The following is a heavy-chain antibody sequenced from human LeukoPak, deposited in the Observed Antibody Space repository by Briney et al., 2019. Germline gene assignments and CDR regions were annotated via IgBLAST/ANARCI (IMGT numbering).Heavy chain of an antibody. J-gene: IGHJ4*02. V-gene: IGHV4-59*01. CDR2: IYYSGST. D-gene: IGHD6-13*01. Sequence: SETLSLTCTVSGGSISSYYWSWIRQPPGKGLEWIGYIYYSGSTNYNTSLKSRVTISVDTSKNQFSLKLSSVTAADTAVYYCASYKLSGTSFDYWGQGTLVTVSS. CDR1: GGSISSYY. CDR3: ASYKLSGTSFDY.